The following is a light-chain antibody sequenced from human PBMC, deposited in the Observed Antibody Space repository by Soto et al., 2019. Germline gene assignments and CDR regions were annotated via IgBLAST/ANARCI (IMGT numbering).Light chain of an antibody. CDR1: SSNIGDNY. V-gene: IGLV1-51*01. CDR2: DND. J-gene: IGLJ7*01. CDR3: GTWDSSLSVAV. Sequence: QSELTQPPSVSAAAGQKVTISCSGSSSNIGDNYVSWYQQFPGTAPKLLIYDNDQRSSGTPDRFSAYKSGTSATLGITGLQTGDEADYYCGTWDSSLSVAVFGGGTQLTVL.